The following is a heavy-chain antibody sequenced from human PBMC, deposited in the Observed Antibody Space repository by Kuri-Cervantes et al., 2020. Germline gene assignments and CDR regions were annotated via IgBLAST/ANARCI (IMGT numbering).Heavy chain of an antibody. Sequence: GESLKISCKGSGYSFTSYWIGWVRQAPGQGLEWMGWINTNTGNPTYAQGFTGRFVFSLDTSVSTAYLQISSLKAEDTAVYYCAREGAGGYDPLYYFDYWGQGTLVTVSS. CDR2: INTNTGNP. CDR3: AREGAGGYDPLYYFDY. V-gene: IGHV7-4-1*02. CDR1: GYSFTSYW. D-gene: IGHD5-12*01. J-gene: IGHJ4*02.